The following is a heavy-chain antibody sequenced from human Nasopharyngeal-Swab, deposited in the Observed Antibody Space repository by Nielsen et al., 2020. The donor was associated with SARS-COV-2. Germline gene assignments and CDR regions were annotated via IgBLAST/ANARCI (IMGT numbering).Heavy chain of an antibody. J-gene: IGHJ6*02. V-gene: IGHV3-48*04. CDR1: GFTFSSYS. D-gene: IGHD3-3*01. CDR2: ISSSSSTI. Sequence: GGSLRLSCAASGFTFSSYSMNWVRQAPGKGLEWVSYISSSSSTIYYADSVKGRFTISRDNAKNSLYLQMNSLRVEDTAVYYCARWSGYYYYYGMDVWGQGTTVTVSS. CDR3: ARWSGYYYYYGMDV.